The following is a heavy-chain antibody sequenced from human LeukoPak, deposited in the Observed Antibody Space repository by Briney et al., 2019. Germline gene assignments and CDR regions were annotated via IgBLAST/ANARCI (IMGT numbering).Heavy chain of an antibody. CDR3: ARDAPHYYDSSGTTPGDY. V-gene: IGHV3-30*02. CDR1: GFTFSTYG. Sequence: GGSLRLSCAASGFTFSTYGMHWVRQAPGKGLEWVAFIRYDGSNKYYADSVKGRFTISRDNSKNTLYLQMNSLRAEDTAVYYCARDAPHYYDSSGTTPGDYWGQGTLVTVSS. D-gene: IGHD3-22*01. J-gene: IGHJ4*02. CDR2: IRYDGSNK.